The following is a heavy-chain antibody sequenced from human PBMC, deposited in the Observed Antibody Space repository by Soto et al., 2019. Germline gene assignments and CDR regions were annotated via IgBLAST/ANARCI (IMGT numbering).Heavy chain of an antibody. D-gene: IGHD2-21*02. CDR1: GFTFSTYN. CDR3: ARVWGTTVVTLDAFDI. J-gene: IGHJ3*02. CDR2: ISSGATYI. V-gene: IGHV3-21*01. Sequence: GGSLRLSCAASGFTFSTYNMNWVRQAPGKGLEWVSSISSGATYIYYPDSVKGRFTVSRDNPNNSLYLQMNSLRGEDTAVYYCARVWGTTVVTLDAFDIWGQGTMVTVSS.